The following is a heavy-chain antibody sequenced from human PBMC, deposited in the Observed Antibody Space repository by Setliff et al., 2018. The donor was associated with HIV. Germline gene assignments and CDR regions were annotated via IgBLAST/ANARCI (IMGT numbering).Heavy chain of an antibody. D-gene: IGHD3-16*01. V-gene: IGHV4-59*01. CDR2: IYYSGST. CDR1: GGSISTYY. Sequence: SLTCAVSGGSISTYYWSWVRQPPGKGLEWIGFIYYSGSTNYNPSLKSRVTLSVVTSKNQFSLKLSSVTAADTAVYYCARGLYTGSYYYMDVWGKGTTVTVSS. J-gene: IGHJ6*03. CDR3: ARGLYTGSYYYMDV.